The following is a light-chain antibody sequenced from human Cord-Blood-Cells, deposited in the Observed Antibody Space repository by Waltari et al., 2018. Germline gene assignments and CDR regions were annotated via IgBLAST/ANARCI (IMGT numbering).Light chain of an antibody. J-gene: IGKJ1*01. Sequence: EIVMTQSPATLSVSPGERATLPCRASQSVSSNLAWYQQKLGQAPRLLIYGASTRATGIPARFSGSGSGTEFTLTISSLQSEDFAVYYCQQYNNWPETFGQGTKVEIK. CDR2: GAS. CDR1: QSVSSN. CDR3: QQYNNWPET. V-gene: IGKV3-15*01.